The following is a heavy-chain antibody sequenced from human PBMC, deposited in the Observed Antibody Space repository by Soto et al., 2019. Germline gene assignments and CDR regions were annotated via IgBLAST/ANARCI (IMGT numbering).Heavy chain of an antibody. V-gene: IGHV4-59*01. J-gene: IGHJ4*02. Sequence: QVQLQESGPGLVKPSETLSLTCTVSGDSISSYYWSWIRQPPGKGLEWIGNIYSSGSTNYNPSLKSRVTRSLDTSKIEFSLRLSSVTAADTAVFYCAATKWGLSFDSWGPGTLVTVSS. CDR2: IYSSGST. CDR1: GDSISSYY. CDR3: AATKWGLSFDS. D-gene: IGHD3-16*02.